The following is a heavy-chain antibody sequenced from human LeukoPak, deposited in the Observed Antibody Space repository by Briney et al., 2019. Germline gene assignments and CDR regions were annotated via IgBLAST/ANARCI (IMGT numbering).Heavy chain of an antibody. J-gene: IGHJ5*02. CDR1: GGSISSGDYY. D-gene: IGHD3-22*01. V-gene: IGHV4-30-4*01. CDR3: ARPYYYDSRIDP. Sequence: SQTLSLTCTVSGGSISSGDYYWSWIRQPPGKDLEWIAYMYYSGSTYYNPSLKSRVTMSADTSKNQLSLKLSSVTAADTAVYYCARPYYYDSRIDPWGQGILVTVSS. CDR2: MYYSGST.